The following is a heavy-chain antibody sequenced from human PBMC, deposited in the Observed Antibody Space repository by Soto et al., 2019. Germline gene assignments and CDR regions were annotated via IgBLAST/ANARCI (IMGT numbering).Heavy chain of an antibody. J-gene: IGHJ3*02. CDR2: IIPIFGTA. D-gene: IGHD3-22*01. CDR1: GGTFSSYA. V-gene: IGHV1-69*13. Sequence: SVKVSCKASGGTFSSYAISWVRQAPGQGLEWMGGIIPIFGTANYAQKFQGRVTITADESTSTAYMELSSLRSEDTAVYYCARCPYYYDSSGPLRAFDIWGQGTMVTVSS. CDR3: ARCPYYYDSSGPLRAFDI.